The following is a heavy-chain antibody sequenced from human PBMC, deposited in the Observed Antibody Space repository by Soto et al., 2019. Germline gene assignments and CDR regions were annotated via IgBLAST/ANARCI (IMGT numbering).Heavy chain of an antibody. D-gene: IGHD2-15*01. Sequence: EVQLVESGGGLVQPGGSLRLSCAASGFTVSSNYMSWVRQAPGKGLEWVSVIYSGGSTYYADSVKGRFTISRDNSKIPLYLQMNSLRAEDTAVYYCARGGGDCSGGSCYFWRYYFDYWGQGTLVTVSS. J-gene: IGHJ4*02. CDR2: IYSGGST. CDR3: ARGGGDCSGGSCYFWRYYFDY. CDR1: GFTVSSNY. V-gene: IGHV3-66*01.